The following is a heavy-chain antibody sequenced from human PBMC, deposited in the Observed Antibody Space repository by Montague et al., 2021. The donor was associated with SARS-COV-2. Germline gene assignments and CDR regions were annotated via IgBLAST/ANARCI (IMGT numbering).Heavy chain of an antibody. CDR3: VRGGSWLYYFDY. J-gene: IGHJ4*02. Sequence: NDYAVSVKSRITINPDTSKNQFSLQLNSVTPEDTAVYYCVRGGSWLYYFDYWGQGTLVTVSA. V-gene: IGHV6-1*01. D-gene: IGHD6-13*01. CDR2: N.